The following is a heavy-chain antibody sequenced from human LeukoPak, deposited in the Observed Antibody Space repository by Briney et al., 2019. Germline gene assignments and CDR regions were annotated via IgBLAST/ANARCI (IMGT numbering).Heavy chain of an antibody. CDR1: GYTFASSYD. Sequence: GASVKVSCKASGYTFASSYDISWVRQATGQGLEWMGWMNPNSGNTGYAQKFQGRVTITRNTSISTAYMELSSLRSEDTAVYYCARGGAAAGTSVDYWGQGTLVTVSS. D-gene: IGHD6-13*01. CDR3: ARGGAAAGTSVDY. CDR2: MNPNSGNT. J-gene: IGHJ4*02. V-gene: IGHV1-8*03.